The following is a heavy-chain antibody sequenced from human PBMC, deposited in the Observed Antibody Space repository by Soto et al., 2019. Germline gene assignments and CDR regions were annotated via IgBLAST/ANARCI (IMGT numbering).Heavy chain of an antibody. CDR2: ISYDGSNK. D-gene: IGHD3-10*01. CDR1: GFTFSSYA. CDR3: ARDDDMVRGVIGDAFDI. V-gene: IGHV3-30-3*01. J-gene: IGHJ3*02. Sequence: GGSLRLSCAASGFTFSSYAMHWVRQAPGKGLEWVAVISYDGSNKYYADSVKGRFTISRDNSKNTLYLQMNSLRAEDTAVYYCARDDDMVRGVIGDAFDIWGQGTMVTVSS.